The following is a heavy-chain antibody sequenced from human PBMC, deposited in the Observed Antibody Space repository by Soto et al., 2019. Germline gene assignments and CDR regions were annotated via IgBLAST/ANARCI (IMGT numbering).Heavy chain of an antibody. V-gene: IGHV1-18*01. CDR3: AMEDNNVTPTPQDV. D-gene: IGHD3-16*02. J-gene: IGHJ6*02. CDR2: ISPYNGNT. CDR1: GYIFVNYG. Sequence: QVQLVQSGDEVKKPGASVKVSCKASGYIFVNYGIAWVRQAPGQGLEWMGWISPYNGNTHYATKVQGRLTMTTDTSTSTAYMDLGSLTSDDTAVYYCAMEDNNVTPTPQDVWGQETTATVSS.